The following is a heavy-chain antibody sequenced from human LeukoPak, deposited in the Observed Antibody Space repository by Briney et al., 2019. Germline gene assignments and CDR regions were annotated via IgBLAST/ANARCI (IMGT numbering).Heavy chain of an antibody. CDR3: ARDGDYGSGSYYRGFFDY. V-gene: IGHV1-2*02. J-gene: IGHJ4*02. D-gene: IGHD3-10*01. Sequence: APVKVSCKASGYTFTAYYMHWVRQAPGQGLEWMGWIHPNSGGTNYAQRFQGRVTMTRDTSISTAYMELSRLRSDDTAVYYCARDGDYGSGSYYRGFFDYWGQGTQVTVSS. CDR1: GYTFTAYY. CDR2: IHPNSGGT.